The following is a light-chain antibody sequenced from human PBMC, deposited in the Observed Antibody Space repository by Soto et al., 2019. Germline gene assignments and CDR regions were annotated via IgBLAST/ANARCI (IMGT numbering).Light chain of an antibody. CDR2: GAS. J-gene: IGKJ5*01. Sequence: EVVLTQSPGTLSLSPGERATLSCRASQSVGSIYLAWYQQRPGQAPRLLISGASNRATGIPVRFSGSGSGTDFTLTISGLEPEDFAVYYCQQYGSSSITFGQGTRLEN. V-gene: IGKV3-20*01. CDR1: QSVGSIY. CDR3: QQYGSSSIT.